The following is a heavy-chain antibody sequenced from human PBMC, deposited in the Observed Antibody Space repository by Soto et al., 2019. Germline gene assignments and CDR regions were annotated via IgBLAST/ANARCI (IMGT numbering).Heavy chain of an antibody. D-gene: IGHD3-3*01. CDR3: ATLSTDFWSGPNKWFDP. V-gene: IGHV1-24*01. CDR1: GYTLTELS. Sequence: GASVKVSCKVSGYTLTELSMHWVRQAPGKGLEWMGGFDPEDGETIYAQKFQGRVTMTEDTSTDTAYMELSSLRSEDTAVYYCATLSTDFWSGPNKWFDPWGQGTLVTVSS. CDR2: FDPEDGET. J-gene: IGHJ5*02.